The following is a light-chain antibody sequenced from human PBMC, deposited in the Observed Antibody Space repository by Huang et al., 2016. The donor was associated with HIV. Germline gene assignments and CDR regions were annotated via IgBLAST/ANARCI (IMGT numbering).Light chain of an antibody. CDR2: AAS. J-gene: IGKJ1*01. V-gene: IGKV1-39*01. CDR1: QGISNS. Sequence: DIQMTQSPSSLSASVGDRVTITCRASQGISNSLAWYQQKPGKAPKLLIYAASDLQSGVPSRFSGRGSGTDFTLTISSLQPEDSATYYCQQSSISPWTFGQGTRVEIK. CDR3: QQSSISPWT.